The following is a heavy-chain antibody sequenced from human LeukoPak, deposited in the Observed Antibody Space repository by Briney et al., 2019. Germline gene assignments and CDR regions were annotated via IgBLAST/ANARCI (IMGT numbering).Heavy chain of an antibody. CDR2: IKQDGSEE. V-gene: IGHV3-7*01. J-gene: IGHJ3*02. CDR3: AREDSGSYAYAFDI. Sequence: GGSLRLSCAASGFTFSSYWMSWVRQAPGKGLEWVANIKQDGSEENYVDSVKGRFTISRDNAKNSLYLQMNSLRAEDTAVYYCAREDSGSYAYAFDIWGQGTMVTVSS. D-gene: IGHD1-26*01. CDR1: GFTFSSYW.